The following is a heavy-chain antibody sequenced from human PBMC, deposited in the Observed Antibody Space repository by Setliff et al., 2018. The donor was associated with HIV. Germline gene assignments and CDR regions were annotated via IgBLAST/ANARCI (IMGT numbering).Heavy chain of an antibody. J-gene: IGHJ6*02. Sequence: GGSLRLSCVASKITFKTYSMNWVRQAPGKGLEWVSYISGSDGTVFYADSVRGRFIISRDDAKNSLYLQMNSLRAEDTAVYYCARDAPYTSSWLYYSYYYGLDVWGQGTTVTVSS. D-gene: IGHD6-13*01. V-gene: IGHV3-48*04. CDR1: KITFKTYS. CDR2: ISGSDGTV. CDR3: ARDAPYTSSWLYYSYYYGLDV.